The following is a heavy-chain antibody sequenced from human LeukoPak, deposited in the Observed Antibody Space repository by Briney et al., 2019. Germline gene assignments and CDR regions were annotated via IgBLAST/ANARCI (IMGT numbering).Heavy chain of an antibody. CDR2: INPSNGVT. D-gene: IGHD3-10*01. CDR3: ARRPPYYGSGTSNWFDP. J-gene: IGHJ5*02. Sequence: ASVKVSCKASGYAFLGYYIHWVRRAPGQGLEWMGWINPSNGVTKYAQTFQGRVTLTRDTSTSTAYMGLTSLTSDDTAVYYCARRPPYYGSGTSNWFDPWGQGTLVTVSS. V-gene: IGHV1-2*02. CDR1: GYAFLGYY.